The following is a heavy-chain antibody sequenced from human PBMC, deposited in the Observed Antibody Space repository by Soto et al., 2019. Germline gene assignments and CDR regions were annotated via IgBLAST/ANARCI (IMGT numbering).Heavy chain of an antibody. CDR1: GLTVSSNY. CDR3: ASQYGGYGGFDT. D-gene: IGHD2-15*01. J-gene: IGHJ5*02. Sequence: GGSLRLSCAASGLTVSSNYMNWVRQAPGKGLERVSVIYSGGSKYYADSVRGRFTISRDNSKNTLYLQMNSLRAEDTAVYYCASQYGGYGGFDTWGQGTPVTVSS. CDR2: IYSGGSK. V-gene: IGHV3-66*04.